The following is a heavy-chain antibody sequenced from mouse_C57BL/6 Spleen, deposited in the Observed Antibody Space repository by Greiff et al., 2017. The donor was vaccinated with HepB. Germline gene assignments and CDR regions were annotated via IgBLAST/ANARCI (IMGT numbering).Heavy chain of an antibody. Sequence: EVQLQQSGAELVRPGASVKLSCTASGFNIKDDYMHWVKQRPEQGLEWIGWIDPENGDTEYASKFQGKATITADTSSNTAYLQLSSLTSADTAVYYCSITTVGYAMDYWGQGTSVTVSS. CDR2: IDPENGDT. CDR1: GFNIKDDY. D-gene: IGHD1-1*01. V-gene: IGHV14-4*01. J-gene: IGHJ4*01. CDR3: SITTVGYAMDY.